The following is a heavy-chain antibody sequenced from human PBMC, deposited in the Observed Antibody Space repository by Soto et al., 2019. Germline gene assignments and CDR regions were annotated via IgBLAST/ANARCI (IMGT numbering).Heavy chain of an antibody. CDR2: TYYRSKWYN. V-gene: IGHV6-1*01. CDR1: GDSVSGTSAA. CDR3: ARDVIAPPNYFDP. J-gene: IGHJ5*02. D-gene: IGHD4-4*01. Sequence: SQTLSLTCAISGDSVSGTSAAWNWIRQSPSRGLEWLGRTYYRSKWYNDYAVSVKSRITVTPDTSKNQFSLHLNSVTAADTAVYYCARDVIAPPNYFDPWGQGTLVTVSS.